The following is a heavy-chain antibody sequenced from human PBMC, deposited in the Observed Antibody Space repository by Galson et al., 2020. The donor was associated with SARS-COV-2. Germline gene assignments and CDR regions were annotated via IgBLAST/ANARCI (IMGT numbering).Heavy chain of an antibody. CDR3: ARDIEYVGSYYYFDS. CDR1: GFTFSDYY. D-gene: IGHD1-26*01. V-gene: IGHV3-11*04. Sequence: NSGGSLTLSCVASGFTFSDYYMSWISQAPGKGLEWISLISSNSGGTISYADSVKGRFTISRDNAKNSLYLQMNSLRAEDTAVYYCARDIEYVGSYYYFDSWGQGTLVTVSA. CDR2: ISSNSGGTI. J-gene: IGHJ4*02.